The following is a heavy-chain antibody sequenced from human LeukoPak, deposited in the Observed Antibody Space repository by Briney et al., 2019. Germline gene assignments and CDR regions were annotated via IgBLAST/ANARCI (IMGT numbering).Heavy chain of an antibody. V-gene: IGHV1-69*06. Sequence: SVKVSCKASGYTFTSYAISWVRQAPGQGLEWMGGIIPIFGTANYAQKFQGRVTITADKSTSTAYMELSSLRSEDTAVYYCARVFGRFGESNEEPIYYYYYMDVWGKGTTVTVSS. D-gene: IGHD3-10*01. CDR2: IIPIFGTA. CDR1: GYTFTSYA. J-gene: IGHJ6*03. CDR3: ARVFGRFGESNEEPIYYYYYMDV.